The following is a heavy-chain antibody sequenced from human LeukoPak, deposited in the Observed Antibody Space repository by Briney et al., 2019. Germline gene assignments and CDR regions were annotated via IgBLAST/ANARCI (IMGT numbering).Heavy chain of an antibody. D-gene: IGHD5-12*01. V-gene: IGHV3-23*01. CDR1: GFTFSIYA. Sequence: ESLSLSCAASGFTFSIYAISWVRQAPGKGLEWVSAISGSGGSTYYADSVKGRFTISRDNSKNTLYLQMNSLRAEDTAVYYCAKVDEYSGYDYYWGQGTLVTVSS. J-gene: IGHJ4*02. CDR3: AKVDEYSGYDYY. CDR2: ISGSGGST.